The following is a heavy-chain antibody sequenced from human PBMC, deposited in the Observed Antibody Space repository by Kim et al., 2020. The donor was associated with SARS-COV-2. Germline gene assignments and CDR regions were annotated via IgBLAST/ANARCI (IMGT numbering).Heavy chain of an antibody. Sequence: GGSLRLSCAASGFTFSSYSMNWVRQAPGKGLEWVSSISSSSSYIYYADSVKGRFTISRDNAKNSLYLQMNSLRAEDTAVYYCARERGYYYYYGMDVWGQGTTVTVSS. CDR2: ISSSSSYI. CDR1: GFTFSSYS. V-gene: IGHV3-21*01. J-gene: IGHJ6*02. CDR3: ARERGYYYYYGMDV.